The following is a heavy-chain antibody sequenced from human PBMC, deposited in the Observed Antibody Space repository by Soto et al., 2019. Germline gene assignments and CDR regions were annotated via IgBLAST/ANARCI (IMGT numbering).Heavy chain of an antibody. D-gene: IGHD3-9*01. CDR1: GGSISSYY. V-gene: IGHV4-59*01. J-gene: IGHJ4*02. CDR3: ARVREDFDWSTGVYYFDY. Sequence: SETLSLTCTVSGGSISSYYWSWIRQPPGKGLEWIGYIYYSGSTNYNPSLKSRVTISVDTSKNQFSLKLSSVTAADTAVYYCARVREDFDWSTGVYYFDYWGQGTLVTVSS. CDR2: IYYSGST.